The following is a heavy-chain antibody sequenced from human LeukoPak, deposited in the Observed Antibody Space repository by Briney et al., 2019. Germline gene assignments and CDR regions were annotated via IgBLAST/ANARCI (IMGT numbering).Heavy chain of an antibody. D-gene: IGHD6-13*01. Sequence: PGGSLRLSCAASGFTVSSNYMSWVRQAPGKGLEWVSVIYSGGSTYYADSVKGRFTISRDNSKNTLYLQMNSLRAEDTAVYYCAKDVTAAGPFGAFDIWGQGTMVTVSS. CDR3: AKDVTAAGPFGAFDI. CDR2: IYSGGST. V-gene: IGHV3-66*01. J-gene: IGHJ3*02. CDR1: GFTVSSNY.